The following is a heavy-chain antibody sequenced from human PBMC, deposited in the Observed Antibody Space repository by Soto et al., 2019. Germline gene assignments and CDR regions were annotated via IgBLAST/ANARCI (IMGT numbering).Heavy chain of an antibody. CDR3: AKGDHDFWSGYPPQFDY. J-gene: IGHJ4*02. D-gene: IGHD3-3*01. V-gene: IGHV3-30*18. Sequence: PGGSLRLSCAASGFTFSSYDMHWVRQAPGKGLEWVAVISYDGSNKYYADSVKGRFTISRDNSKNTLYLQMNSLRAEDTAVYYCAKGDHDFWSGYPPQFDYWGQGTLVTVSS. CDR2: ISYDGSNK. CDR1: GFTFSSYD.